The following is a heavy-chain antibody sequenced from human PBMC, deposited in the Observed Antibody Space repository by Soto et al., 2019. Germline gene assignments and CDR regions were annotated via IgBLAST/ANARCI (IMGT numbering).Heavy chain of an antibody. CDR3: AKVWVEMSTNDDIDI. CDR2: SSYDGGSQ. Sequence: QVELVESGGGVVHPGTSLRLSCAASGFTFSSYGLHWVRQAPGKGLEWVAGSSYDGGSQYYADSVKGRFTISRDDSKYTLYLQMNSPINKDTAVYHCAKVWVEMSTNDDIDIWGQGTMV. J-gene: IGHJ3*02. CDR1: GFTFSSYG. D-gene: IGHD2-21*01. V-gene: IGHV3-30*18.